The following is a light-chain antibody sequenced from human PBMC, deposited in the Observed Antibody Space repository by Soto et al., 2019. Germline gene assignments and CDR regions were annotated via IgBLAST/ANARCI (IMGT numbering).Light chain of an antibody. CDR2: DTS. J-gene: IGKJ1*01. V-gene: IGKV3-15*01. CDR1: QGIGST. Sequence: EIVLTQSPATLSVSPGEGATLSCRASQGIGSTLAWYQQKPGQTPRLLIYDTSTRATGVPARFSGSASGAEFTLTITSLQSEDFAVYYCQQCNTWPPETFGQGTKVEIK. CDR3: QQCNTWPPET.